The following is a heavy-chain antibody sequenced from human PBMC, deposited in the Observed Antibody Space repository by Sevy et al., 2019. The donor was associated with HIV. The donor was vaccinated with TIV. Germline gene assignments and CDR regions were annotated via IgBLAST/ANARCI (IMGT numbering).Heavy chain of an antibody. D-gene: IGHD5-12*01. CDR1: GFTFNTFS. CDR2: ISSSSNYI. Sequence: GGSLRLSCAASGFTFNTFSMNWVRQRPEKGLEWVSSISSSSNYIFYAVSVEGRFTISRDNAKDSLYLQMNSLRAEDTAVYYCARDQKGQFSAYDGAGYYGMDVWGPGTTVTVSS. V-gene: IGHV3-21*01. J-gene: IGHJ6*02. CDR3: ARDQKGQFSAYDGAGYYGMDV.